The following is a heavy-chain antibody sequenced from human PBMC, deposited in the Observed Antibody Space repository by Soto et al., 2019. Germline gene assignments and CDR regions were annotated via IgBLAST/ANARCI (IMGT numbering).Heavy chain of an antibody. CDR2: IYWNDDK. CDR3: AHTWGLPFDY. V-gene: IGHV2-5*01. J-gene: IGHJ4*02. D-gene: IGHD3-16*01. CDR1: GFSLRTTGVG. Sequence: QITLKESGPTLVEPTQTLPLTCTYSGFSLRTTGVGVGWIRQPPGKALEWLGIIYWNDDKRYSPSLKNRFTLTSDISKSQVVLTMTNMDPVDTATYYCAHTWGLPFDYWGQGTLVIVSS.